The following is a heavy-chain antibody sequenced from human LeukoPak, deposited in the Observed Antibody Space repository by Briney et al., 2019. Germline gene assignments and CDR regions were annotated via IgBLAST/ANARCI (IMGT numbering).Heavy chain of an antibody. CDR2: IKQDGSEK. V-gene: IGHV3-7*01. Sequence: GGSLRLSCAASGFTVSSNYMSWVRQAPGKGLEWVANIKQDGSEKYYVDSVKGRFTISRDNAKNSLYLQMNSLRAEDTAVYYCARVGGYGDDPGYFDLWGRGTLVTVSS. CDR3: ARVGGYGDDPGYFDL. D-gene: IGHD4-17*01. J-gene: IGHJ2*01. CDR1: GFTVSSNY.